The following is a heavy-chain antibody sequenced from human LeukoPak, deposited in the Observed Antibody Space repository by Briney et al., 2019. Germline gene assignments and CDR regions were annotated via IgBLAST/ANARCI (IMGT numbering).Heavy chain of an antibody. Sequence: ASVKVSCKASGYTFTDYYMHWVRQAPGQGLEWMGWTNPNSGDTKYAQKFQGRVTMTRDTSISTAYMELSRLRSDDTAVYYCARDRVFFSGSYCFDYWGQGTLVTVSS. CDR2: TNPNSGDT. CDR3: ARDRVFFSGSYCFDY. CDR1: GYTFTDYY. D-gene: IGHD3-10*01. J-gene: IGHJ4*02. V-gene: IGHV1-2*02.